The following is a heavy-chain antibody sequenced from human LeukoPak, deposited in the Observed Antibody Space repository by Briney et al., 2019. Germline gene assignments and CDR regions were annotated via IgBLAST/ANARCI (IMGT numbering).Heavy chain of an antibody. CDR1: GFAFSSNG. D-gene: IGHD6-19*01. V-gene: IGHV3-30*03. CDR3: ARDHSSGWYSDAFDI. Sequence: GGSLRLSCAASGFAFSSNGMHWVRQAPGKGLEWVAVISYDGSNKYYADSVKGRFTISRDNSKNTLYLQMNSLRAEDTAVYYCARDHSSGWYSDAFDIWGQGTMVTVSS. CDR2: ISYDGSNK. J-gene: IGHJ3*02.